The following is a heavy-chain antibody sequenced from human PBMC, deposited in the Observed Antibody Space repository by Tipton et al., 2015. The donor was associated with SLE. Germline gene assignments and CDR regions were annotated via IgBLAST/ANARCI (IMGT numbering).Heavy chain of an antibody. V-gene: IGHV4-39*07. CDR2: IDYSGST. CDR1: GGSISSGSYN. CDR3: ARMGLCTTTTCNEGAFDV. D-gene: IGHD2-2*01. J-gene: IGHJ3*01. Sequence: TLSLSCTVSGGSISSGSYNWGWIRQPPGKGLEWIGIIDYSGSTNYNPSLKIRVTISVDTSKSQFSLKLTFVSAADTAIYYCARMGLCTTTTCNEGAFDVWGQGSMVTVSS.